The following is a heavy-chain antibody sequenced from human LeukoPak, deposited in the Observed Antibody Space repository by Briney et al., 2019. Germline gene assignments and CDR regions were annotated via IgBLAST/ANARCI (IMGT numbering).Heavy chain of an antibody. V-gene: IGHV4-59*01. CDR1: GGSISSYY. CDR2: IYYSGST. J-gene: IGHJ5*02. Sequence: SETLSLTCTVSGGSISSYYWSWIRQPPGKGLGWIGYIYYSGSTNYNPSLKSRVTISVDTSKNQFSLKLSSVTAADTAVYYCARSGSSWYSGWFDPWGQGTLVTVSS. CDR3: ARSGSSWYSGWFDP. D-gene: IGHD6-13*01.